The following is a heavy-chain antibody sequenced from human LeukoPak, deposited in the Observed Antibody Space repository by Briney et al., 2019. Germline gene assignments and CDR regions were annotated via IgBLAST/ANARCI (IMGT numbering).Heavy chain of an antibody. Sequence: PGGSLRLSCAASGFTFSSYAMSWVHQAPGKGLEWVSAISGSGGSTYYADSVKGRFTISRDNSKNTLYLQMNSLRAEDTAVYYCAKGPIVGALGPGAFDIWGQGTMVTVSS. D-gene: IGHD1-26*01. CDR1: GFTFSSYA. CDR2: ISGSGGST. J-gene: IGHJ3*02. V-gene: IGHV3-23*01. CDR3: AKGPIVGALGPGAFDI.